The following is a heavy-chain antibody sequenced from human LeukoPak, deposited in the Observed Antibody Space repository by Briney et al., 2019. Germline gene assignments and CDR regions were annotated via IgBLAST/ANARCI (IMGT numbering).Heavy chain of an antibody. CDR1: GFTFDDYA. D-gene: IGHD3-10*01. J-gene: IGHJ4*02. V-gene: IGHV3-9*01. CDR3: AGDGSGLQ. CDR2: ISWNSGSI. Sequence: GGSLRLSCAASGFTFDDYAMHWVRQAPGKGLEWVSGISWNSGSIGYADSVKGRFTISRDNAKNSLYLQMNSLRAEDTAVYYCAGDGSGLQWGQGTLVTVSS.